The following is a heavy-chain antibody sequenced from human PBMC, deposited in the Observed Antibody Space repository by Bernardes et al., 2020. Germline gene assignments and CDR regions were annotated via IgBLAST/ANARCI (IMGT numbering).Heavy chain of an antibody. J-gene: IGHJ4*02. Sequence: TLSLTCTVSGGSISSGGYYWSWIRQHPGKGLEWIGYIYYSGSTYYNPSLKSRVTISVDTSKNQFSLKLSSVTAADTAVYYCARALPDYYDSSGYSPVFDYWGQGTLVTVSS. V-gene: IGHV4-31*03. CDR3: ARALPDYYDSSGYSPVFDY. D-gene: IGHD3-22*01. CDR2: IYYSGST. CDR1: GGSISSGGYY.